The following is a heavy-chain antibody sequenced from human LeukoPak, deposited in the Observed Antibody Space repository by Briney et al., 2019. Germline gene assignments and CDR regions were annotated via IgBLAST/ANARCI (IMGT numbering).Heavy chain of an antibody. V-gene: IGHV3-21*01. CDR2: ISSSSSYI. Sequence: GSLRLSCAASGFTFSSYSMNWVRQAPGKGLEWVSSISSSSSYIYYADSVKGRFTISRDNAKNSLYLQMNSLRAEDTAVYYCARDRQPHFHYYYYMDVRGKGTTVTVSS. J-gene: IGHJ6*03. CDR1: GFTFSSYS. CDR3: ARDRQPHFHYYYYMDV. D-gene: IGHD1-14*01.